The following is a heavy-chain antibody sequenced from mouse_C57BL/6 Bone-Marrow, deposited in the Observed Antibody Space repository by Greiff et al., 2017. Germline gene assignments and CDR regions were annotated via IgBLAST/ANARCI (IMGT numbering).Heavy chain of an antibody. CDR1: GYTFTSYW. V-gene: IGHV1-55*01. J-gene: IGHJ2*01. CDR3: ARYPPMVTTLEDFDY. Sequence: QVQLQQPGAELVKPGASVKMSCKASGYTFTSYWITWVKQRPGHGLEWIGDIYPGSGSTNYNEKFKSKATLTVDTSSIPAYMQLSSLTSEDSAVYNCARYPPMVTTLEDFDYWGQGTTLTVSS. D-gene: IGHD2-9*01. CDR2: IYPGSGST.